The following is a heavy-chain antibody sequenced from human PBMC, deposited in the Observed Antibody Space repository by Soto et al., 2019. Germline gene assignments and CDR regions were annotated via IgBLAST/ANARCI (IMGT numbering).Heavy chain of an antibody. D-gene: IGHD1-20*01. J-gene: IGHJ6*01. CDR2: LRTEAYVRTT. Sequence: PGGSLRLSCTTSGFTFGDYGRSWIRQAPWQGLIWVGVLRTEAYVRTTHYSASVKGRFSIGGDDSLSIAYLYKNSLKPEHTAVYYCARGEDNFCRRLRGGWGRVTTIAV. CDR3: ARGEDNFCRRLRGG. CDR1: GFTFGDYG. V-gene: IGHV3-49*03.